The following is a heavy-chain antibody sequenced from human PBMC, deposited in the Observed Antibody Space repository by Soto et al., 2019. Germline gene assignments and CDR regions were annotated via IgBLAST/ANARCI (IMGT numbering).Heavy chain of an antibody. CDR2: FDPEDGET. CDR3: ATSRYCSSTSCPNYYYYGMDV. Sequence: ASVKVSCKVSGYTLTELSMHWVRQAPGKGLEWMGGFDPEDGETIYAQKFQGRVTMTEDTSTDTAYMELSSLRSEDTAVYYCATSRYCSSTSCPNYYYYGMDVWGQGTTVTVSS. V-gene: IGHV1-24*01. J-gene: IGHJ6*02. D-gene: IGHD2-2*01. CDR1: GYTLTELS.